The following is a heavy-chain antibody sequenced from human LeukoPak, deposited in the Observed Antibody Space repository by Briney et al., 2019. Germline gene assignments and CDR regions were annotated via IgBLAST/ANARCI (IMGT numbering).Heavy chain of an antibody. J-gene: IGHJ6*02. CDR3: AKVASWTHFHMDV. CDR2: ITTSGGTT. Sequence: GGSLRLSCAASGFTFSTYVMAWVRQPPGRGLEWVSGITTSGGTTYYADSVKGRFTISRDNSKNTLYLQMNSLRAEDTAVYYCAKVASWTHFHMDVWGQGTTVTVSS. V-gene: IGHV3-23*01. CDR1: GFTFSTYV. D-gene: IGHD1-1*01.